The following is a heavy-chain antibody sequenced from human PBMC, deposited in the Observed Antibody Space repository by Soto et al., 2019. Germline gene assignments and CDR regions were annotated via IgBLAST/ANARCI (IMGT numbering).Heavy chain of an antibody. Sequence: PSETLSLTCTVSGGSISSYYWSWIRQPPGKGLEWIGYIYYIGSTNYNPSLKSRVTISVDTSKNQFSLKLSSVTAADTALYYCARAPRGNYGYPSYFDYWGQGTLVTVSS. CDR1: GGSISSYY. J-gene: IGHJ4*02. V-gene: IGHV4-59*01. CDR3: ARAPRGNYGYPSYFDY. D-gene: IGHD3-10*01. CDR2: IYYIGST.